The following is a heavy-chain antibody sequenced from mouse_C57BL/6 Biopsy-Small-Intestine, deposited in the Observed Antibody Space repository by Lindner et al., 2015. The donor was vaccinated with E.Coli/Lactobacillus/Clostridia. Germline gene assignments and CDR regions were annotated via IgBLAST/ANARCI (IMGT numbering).Heavy chain of an antibody. Sequence: VQLQESGPGLAKPSQTLSLTCSVTGYSITSDYWNWIRKFPGNKLEYTGYISYSGSTYYNPSLKSRISISRDTSKSQYYLQLNSVTTEGTATYYCARSPITTVVPYFDYWGQGTTLTVSS. D-gene: IGHD1-1*01. CDR1: GYSITSDY. J-gene: IGHJ2*01. CDR3: ARSPITTVVPYFDY. CDR2: ISYSGST. V-gene: IGHV3-8*01.